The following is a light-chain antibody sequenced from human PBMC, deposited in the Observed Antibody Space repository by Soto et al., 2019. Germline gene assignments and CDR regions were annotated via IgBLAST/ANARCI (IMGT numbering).Light chain of an antibody. CDR3: QQYNSSPLT. CDR1: QSISTW. Sequence: DIQMTQSPSTLSASVGDRVTITCRASQSISTWLAWFQQKPGKAPNLLIYMASNLESGVPSRFSGSGSGTEFTLTISTLQPDDFATYYCQQYNSSPLTFGGGTKVEIK. V-gene: IGKV1-5*03. CDR2: MAS. J-gene: IGKJ4*01.